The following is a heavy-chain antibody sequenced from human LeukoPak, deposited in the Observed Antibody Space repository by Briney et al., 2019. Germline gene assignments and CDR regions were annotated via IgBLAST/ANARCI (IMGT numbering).Heavy chain of an antibody. D-gene: IGHD3-9*01. J-gene: IGHJ3*02. CDR2: IYANGDT. CDR1: GLTVSSNY. Sequence: GGSVRLSCVASGLTVSSNYMHWVRQAPGRALEWVSVIYANGDTYYGDSGKDRFSISRDTSKNIVYLQMNSLRAEDTAVYYCARNPDWDVALDIWGQGTMVTVSS. V-gene: IGHV3-66*01. CDR3: ARNPDWDVALDI.